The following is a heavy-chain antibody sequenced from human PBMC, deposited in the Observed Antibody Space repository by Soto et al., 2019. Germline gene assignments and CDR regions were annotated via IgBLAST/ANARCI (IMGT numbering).Heavy chain of an antibody. CDR2: IYSSGST. Sequence: SETLSLTCTVSGGSISNYYWNWIRQSPGKGLEWIGYIYSSGSTHYNPSLQDRVTISIDTSKNQVSLKVNSVTAADTAVYYCARDHPHSYGVYYFDYWGQGTPVTVSS. J-gene: IGHJ4*02. CDR1: GGSISNYY. CDR3: ARDHPHSYGVYYFDY. D-gene: IGHD5-18*01. V-gene: IGHV4-59*01.